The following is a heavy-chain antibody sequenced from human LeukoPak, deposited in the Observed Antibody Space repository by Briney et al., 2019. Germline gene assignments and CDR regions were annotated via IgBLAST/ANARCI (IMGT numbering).Heavy chain of an antibody. CDR1: GYSFTDYA. V-gene: IGHV1-3*01. CDR2: INVDHGDT. D-gene: IGHD3-16*01. CDR3: ARGDDYVWGSLSYFDF. Sequence: ASVKVSCKTSGYSFTDYAIHWVRHAPGRRLEGMGWINVDHGDTEYSQIFQGRVTMTRDISATTAYLELSSLRTEDTAVYYRARGDDYVWGSLSYFDFWGQGTLVSVSS. J-gene: IGHJ4*02.